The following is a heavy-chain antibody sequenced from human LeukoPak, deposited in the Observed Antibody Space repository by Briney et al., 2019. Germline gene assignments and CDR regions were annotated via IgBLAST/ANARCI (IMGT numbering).Heavy chain of an antibody. CDR2: IRNDGSNK. CDR3: AKGAHYYGSGSHRRGHYFDY. V-gene: IGHV3-30*02. J-gene: IGHJ4*02. D-gene: IGHD3-10*01. Sequence: GGSLRLSCVASGFTFSSNGMHWVRQAPGKGLEWVAFIRNDGSNKYYVDSVKGRFTIYRDNSKNTLYLQMNSLRAEDTAVYYCAKGAHYYGSGSHRRGHYFDYWGQGTLVTVSS. CDR1: GFTFSSNG.